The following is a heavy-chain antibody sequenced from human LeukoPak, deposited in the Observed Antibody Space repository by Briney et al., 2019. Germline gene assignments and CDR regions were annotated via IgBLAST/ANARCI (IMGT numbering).Heavy chain of an antibody. Sequence: GASVTVSCKASGYTFSSGYYLHWVRPAPGQGLEWMGWINPNNGDTNYAKKFQGRVTMTRDTSISTAYMELSRLRSDDAAVYFCARGAYYNFWSGFYYSPHFDYWGQGTLVTVSS. CDR3: ARGAYYNFWSGFYYSPHFDY. D-gene: IGHD3-3*01. CDR1: GYTFSSGYY. J-gene: IGHJ4*02. V-gene: IGHV1-2*02. CDR2: INPNNGDT.